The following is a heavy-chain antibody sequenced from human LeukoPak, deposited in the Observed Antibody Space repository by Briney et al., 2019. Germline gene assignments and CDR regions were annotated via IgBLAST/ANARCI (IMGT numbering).Heavy chain of an antibody. CDR2: INHSGYT. CDR1: GGSFSGYY. Sequence: SETLSLTCAVYGGSFSGYYWSWIRQPPGKGLEWIGEINHSGYTNYNPSLKSRVTISVDTSKNQFSLKLSSVTAADTAVYYCARGFNSRIAARRPWAFDIWGQGTMVTVSS. V-gene: IGHV4-34*01. CDR3: ARGFNSRIAARRPWAFDI. D-gene: IGHD6-6*01. J-gene: IGHJ3*02.